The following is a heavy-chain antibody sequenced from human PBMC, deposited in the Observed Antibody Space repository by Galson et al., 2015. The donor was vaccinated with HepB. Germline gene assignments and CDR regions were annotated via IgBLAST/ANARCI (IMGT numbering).Heavy chain of an antibody. CDR2: IKSKTDGGTT. D-gene: IGHD4-17*01. Sequence: SLRLSCAASGFTFNNAWMSWVRQAPGKGLEWVGRIKSKTDGGTTDLAAPVKGRFTISRDDSKNTLYLQMNSLKTEDTAVYYCTTFDYAAFDIWGQGTMVTVSS. J-gene: IGHJ3*02. CDR3: TTFDYAAFDI. CDR1: GFTFNNAW. V-gene: IGHV3-15*01.